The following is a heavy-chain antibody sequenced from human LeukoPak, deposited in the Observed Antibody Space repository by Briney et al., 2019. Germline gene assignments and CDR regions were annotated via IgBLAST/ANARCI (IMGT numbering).Heavy chain of an antibody. V-gene: IGHV3-11*01. CDR2: ISSSGSTI. CDR3: ARDRIVVVTNYYYYGMDV. Sequence: PGGSLRLSCAASGFTFSDYYMSWIRQAPGKGLEWVSYISSSGSTIYYADSVKGRFTISRDNAKNSLYLQMNSLRAEDTAVYYCARDRIVVVTNYYYYGMDVRGQGTTVTVSS. D-gene: IGHD3-22*01. J-gene: IGHJ6*02. CDR1: GFTFSDYY.